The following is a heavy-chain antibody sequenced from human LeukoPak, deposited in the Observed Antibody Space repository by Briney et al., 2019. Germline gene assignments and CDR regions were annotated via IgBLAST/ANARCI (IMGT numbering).Heavy chain of an antibody. D-gene: IGHD3-22*01. CDR3: AKDLTRYYYDSSGYPFDY. J-gene: IGHJ4*02. Sequence: GGSLRLSCAASGFTFSSYAMSWVRRAPGKGLEWVSAISGSGGSTYYADSVKGRFTISRDNSKNTLYLQMNSLRAEDTAVYYCAKDLTRYYYDSSGYPFDYWGQGTLVTVSS. V-gene: IGHV3-23*01. CDR2: ISGSGGST. CDR1: GFTFSSYA.